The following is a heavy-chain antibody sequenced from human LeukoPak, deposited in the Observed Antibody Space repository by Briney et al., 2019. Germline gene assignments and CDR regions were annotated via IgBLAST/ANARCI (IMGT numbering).Heavy chain of an antibody. Sequence: KTGGSLRLSCAASGFIFSDYYMSWIRQAPGKGLEWVSYISSSNSYTNYADSVKGRFTISRDNAKKSLYLEMNSLRAEDTAVYYCARDFTTWGYSGLFDYWGQGTLVTVSS. J-gene: IGHJ4*02. CDR3: ARDFTTWGYSGLFDY. D-gene: IGHD1-26*01. V-gene: IGHV3-11*06. CDR1: GFIFSDYY. CDR2: ISSSNSYT.